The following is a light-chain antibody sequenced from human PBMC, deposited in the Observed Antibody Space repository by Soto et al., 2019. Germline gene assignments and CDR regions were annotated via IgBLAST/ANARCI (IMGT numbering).Light chain of an antibody. V-gene: IGKV3D-11*01. Sequence: EIVLPQSSATPSLFPGGRDTPSRRASQGVSSYLAWYQQNPGQAPRLLIYDASNRATCIPARFSGSGPGTDFTLTISSLEPEDFAVYYCQQRSNCTFGGGTKVDIK. CDR2: DAS. J-gene: IGKJ4*01. CDR1: QGVSSY. CDR3: QQRSNCT.